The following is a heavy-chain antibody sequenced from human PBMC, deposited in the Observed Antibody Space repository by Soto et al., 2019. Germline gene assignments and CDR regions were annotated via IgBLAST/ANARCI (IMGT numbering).Heavy chain of an antibody. CDR1: GGSISVYY. CDR2: IYYGGST. D-gene: IGHD3-3*01. CDR3: ARGGWRHIDY. V-gene: IGHV4-59*08. Sequence: SEILSLTCTVSGGSISVYYCSWTRQPPGKGLEWIGYIYYGGSTNYNPSLKSRVTISVDTSKNQFSLKLSSVTAADTAVYYCARGGWRHIDYWGQGTLVTVSS. J-gene: IGHJ4*02.